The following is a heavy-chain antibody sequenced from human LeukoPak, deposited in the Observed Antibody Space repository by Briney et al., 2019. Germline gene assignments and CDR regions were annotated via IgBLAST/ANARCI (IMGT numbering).Heavy chain of an antibody. CDR1: GFTLSCCG. V-gene: IGHV3-30*02. CDR3: EKDVYDSIEN. J-gene: IGHJ4*02. D-gene: IGHD3-22*01. CDR2: IQYDGTNK. Sequence: GGSLRLSCAASGFTLSCCGMHWVRQAPGKGLEWVAFIQYDGTNKYYADSVKGRFSISRDNSKNTLYLQMNSLRPEDTAVYYCEKDVYDSIENWGQGTLVTVSS.